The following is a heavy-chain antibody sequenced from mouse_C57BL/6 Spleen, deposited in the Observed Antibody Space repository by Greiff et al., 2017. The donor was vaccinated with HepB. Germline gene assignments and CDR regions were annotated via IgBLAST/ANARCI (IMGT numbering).Heavy chain of an antibody. CDR2: ISSGGSYT. CDR1: GFTFSSYG. CDR3: ARQDYGSSLYYFDY. D-gene: IGHD1-1*01. V-gene: IGHV5-6*01. Sequence: EVHLVESGGDLVKPGGSLKLSCAASGFTFSSYGMSWVRQTPDKRLEWVATISSGGSYTYYPDSVKGRFTISRDNAKNTLYLQMSSLKSEDTAMYYCARQDYGSSLYYFDYWGQGTTLTVSS. J-gene: IGHJ2*01.